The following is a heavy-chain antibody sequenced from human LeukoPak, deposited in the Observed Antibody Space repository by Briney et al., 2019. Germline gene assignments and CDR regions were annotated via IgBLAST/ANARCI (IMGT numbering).Heavy chain of an antibody. CDR3: ARRGYCSGGSCYSFDY. J-gene: IGHJ4*02. Sequence: PSETLSLTCTVSGGSISDYYWSWIRQRPGKGLEYIGHIYYSGSTNYNPSLQSRVTILVDTSKNQFSLRLSSVTAADTAIYYCARRGYCSGGSCYSFDYWGQGTLVTVSS. CDR2: IYYSGST. V-gene: IGHV4-59*08. CDR1: GGSISDYY. D-gene: IGHD2-15*01.